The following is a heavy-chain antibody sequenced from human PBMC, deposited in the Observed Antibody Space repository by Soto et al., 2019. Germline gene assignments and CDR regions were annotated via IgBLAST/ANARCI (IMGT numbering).Heavy chain of an antibody. J-gene: IGHJ5*02. V-gene: IGHV4-59*01. Sequence: PSETLSLTCTVSGGSISSYYWSWIRQPPGKGLEWIGYIYYSGGTNYNPSLKSRVTISVDTSKNQFSLKLSSVTAADTAVYYCARLYYDSEWWSDPWGQGTLVPVSS. CDR1: GGSISSYY. D-gene: IGHD3-22*01. CDR3: ARLYYDSEWWSDP. CDR2: IYYSGGT.